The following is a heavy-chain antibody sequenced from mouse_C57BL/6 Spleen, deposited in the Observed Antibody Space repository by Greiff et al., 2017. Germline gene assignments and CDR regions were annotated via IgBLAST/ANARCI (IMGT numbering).Heavy chain of an antibody. D-gene: IGHD1-1*01. CDR2: INPNNGGT. CDR3: ARPNYYGSSFDY. Sequence: EVQLQQSGPELVKPGASVKMSCKASGYTFTDYNMHWVKQSHGQSLEWIGYINPNNGGTSYNQKFKGKATLTVNKSSSTAYMELRSLTSEDSAVYYCARPNYYGSSFDYWGQGTTLTVSS. V-gene: IGHV1-22*01. J-gene: IGHJ2*01. CDR1: GYTFTDYN.